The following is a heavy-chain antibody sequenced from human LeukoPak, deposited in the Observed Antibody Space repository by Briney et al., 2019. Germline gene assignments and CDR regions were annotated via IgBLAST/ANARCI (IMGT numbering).Heavy chain of an antibody. J-gene: IGHJ4*02. CDR3: ASNTLFLGWLLPDY. D-gene: IGHD3-3*01. V-gene: IGHV4-39*01. Sequence: SGTLSLTCTVSGGSISSSSYYWGWIPQPPGKGLEWIGSIYYSGSTYYNPSLKSRVTISVDTSKDQFSLKLSSVTAGDTAVYFCASNTLFLGWLLPDYWGQGTLVTVSS. CDR1: GGSISSSSYY. CDR2: IYYSGST.